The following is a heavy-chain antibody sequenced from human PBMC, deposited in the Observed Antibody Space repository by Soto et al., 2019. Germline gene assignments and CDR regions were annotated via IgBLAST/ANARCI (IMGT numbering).Heavy chain of an antibody. CDR1: GFTFSSYA. J-gene: IGHJ4*02. D-gene: IGHD3-16*01. CDR3: ARAYEGDYVDY. CDR2: ISYDGSNK. V-gene: IGHV3-30-3*01. Sequence: PGGSLRLSCAASGFTFSSYAMHWVRQAPGKGLEWVAVISYDGSNKYYADSVKGRFTISRDNSKNTLYLQMNSLRAEDTAVYYCARAYEGDYVDYWGQGTLVTVSS.